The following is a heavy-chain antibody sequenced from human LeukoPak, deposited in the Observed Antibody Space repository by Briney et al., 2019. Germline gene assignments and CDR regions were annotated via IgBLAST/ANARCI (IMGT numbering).Heavy chain of an antibody. D-gene: IGHD6-19*01. CDR1: GYSFTSHW. V-gene: IGHV5-51*01. Sequence: GESLKISCTGSGYSFTSHWIGWVRQMPGKGLEWMGIIYPGDSDTRDSPSFQGQVTISADRSISTAYLQWRSLKASDTAMYFCARQYNSGWYSSSAFDIWGQGTMVTVSS. J-gene: IGHJ3*02. CDR2: IYPGDSDT. CDR3: ARQYNSGWYSSSAFDI.